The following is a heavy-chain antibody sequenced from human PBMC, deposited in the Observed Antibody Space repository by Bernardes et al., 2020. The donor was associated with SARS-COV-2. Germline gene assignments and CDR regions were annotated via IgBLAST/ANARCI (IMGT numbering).Heavy chain of an antibody. Sequence: GGSLRLSRAASGFTFSSYAMSWVRQAPGKGLEWVSAISGSGGSTYYADSVKGRFTISRDNSKNTLYLQMNSLRAEDTAVYYCAKVGKLYHYGAGSYGAMDVWGQGTTVSVPS. CDR2: ISGSGGST. CDR1: GFTFSSYA. D-gene: IGHD3-10*01. V-gene: IGHV3-23*01. CDR3: AKVGKLYHYGAGSYGAMDV. J-gene: IGHJ6*02.